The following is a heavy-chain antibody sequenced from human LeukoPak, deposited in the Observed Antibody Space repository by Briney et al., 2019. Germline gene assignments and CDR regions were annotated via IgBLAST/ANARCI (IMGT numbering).Heavy chain of an antibody. CDR1: GFTFSSYG. D-gene: IGHD3-10*01. Sequence: PGGSLRLSCAASGFTFSSYGMHWVRQAPGKGLEWVAVIWYDGSNKYYADSVKGRFTISRDNSKNTLYLQMNSLRAEDTAVYYCAREGYYYGSGSSYYYGMDVWGQGTTVTVSS. CDR2: IWYDGSNK. V-gene: IGHV3-33*01. CDR3: AREGYYYGSGSSYYYGMDV. J-gene: IGHJ6*02.